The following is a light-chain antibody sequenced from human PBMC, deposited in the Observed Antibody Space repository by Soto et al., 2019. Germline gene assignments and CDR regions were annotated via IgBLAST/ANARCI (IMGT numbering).Light chain of an antibody. CDR2: EVN. Sequence: QSVLTQPASVSGSPGQSITISCIGTSSDVGSYNLVSWYQQHPGKAPKVLIYEVNKRPSGVPDRFSGSKSGNTASLTVSGLQAEDEADYYCSSYAGSSNVFGTGTKLTVL. CDR3: SSYAGSSNV. J-gene: IGLJ1*01. V-gene: IGLV2-14*02. CDR1: SSDVGSYNL.